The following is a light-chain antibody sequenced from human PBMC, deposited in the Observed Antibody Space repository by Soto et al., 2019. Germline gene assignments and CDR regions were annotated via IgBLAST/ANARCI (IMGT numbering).Light chain of an antibody. Sequence: EIVLTQSPATLSVSPGERATLSCRASQSIRDNLAWYQQKPGQTPRLLISDASTRATTIPARFSGSGSGTEFTLTINRLQSEDFAVYYCQHCHDWRITFGQGTRLEIK. CDR2: DAS. CDR3: QHCHDWRIT. J-gene: IGKJ5*01. V-gene: IGKV3-15*01. CDR1: QSIRDN.